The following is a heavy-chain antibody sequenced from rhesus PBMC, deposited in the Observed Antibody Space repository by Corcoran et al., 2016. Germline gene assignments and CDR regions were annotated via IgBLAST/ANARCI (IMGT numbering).Heavy chain of an antibody. CDR2: ISGSGGST. Sequence: QLQLQESGPGLMKPSETLSLTCAVSGGSISGNYGSWIRQPPGKGLEWIGRISGSGGSTDHNPSLKSRVTISTDTSKNQFSLKVSSVTAADTAVYYCARGTGLYGLDSWGQGVVVTVSS. CDR3: ARGTGLYGLDS. CDR1: GGSISGNY. V-gene: IGHV4-173*01. D-gene: IGHD2-15*01. J-gene: IGHJ6*01.